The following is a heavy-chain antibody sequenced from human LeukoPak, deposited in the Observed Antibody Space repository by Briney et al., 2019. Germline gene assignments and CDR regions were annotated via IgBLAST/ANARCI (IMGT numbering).Heavy chain of an antibody. D-gene: IGHD2-15*01. Sequence: LGASVKVSCKASGYTFTSYYMHWVRQAPGQGLEWMGIINPSGGSTSYAQKFQGRLTMTRDMSTTTVYMELSSLRSEDTAVYYCARDRSNCSAGSCYAHGRLDYWGQGTLVTVSS. J-gene: IGHJ4*02. CDR3: ARDRSNCSAGSCYAHGRLDY. CDR1: GYTFTSYY. V-gene: IGHV1-46*01. CDR2: INPSGGST.